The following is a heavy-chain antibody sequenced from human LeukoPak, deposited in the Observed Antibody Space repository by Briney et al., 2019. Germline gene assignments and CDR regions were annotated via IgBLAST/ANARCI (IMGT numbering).Heavy chain of an antibody. CDR1: GFSFGFYA. Sequence: GGSLRLSCAASGFSFGFYAMHWVRQTPDKGLEWVAVISFDGNNKYYADSVKGRFTVSRNNSQNTLYLQMNSLRAEDTAVYYCARAHRYDSGWYDYWGQGTLVTVSS. CDR2: ISFDGNNK. CDR3: ARAHRYDSGWYDY. D-gene: IGHD6-19*01. J-gene: IGHJ4*02. V-gene: IGHV3-30*03.